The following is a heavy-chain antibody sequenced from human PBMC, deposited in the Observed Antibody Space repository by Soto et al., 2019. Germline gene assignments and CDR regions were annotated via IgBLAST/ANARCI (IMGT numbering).Heavy chain of an antibody. CDR3: AHTKDSSGFLTS. V-gene: IGHV2-5*01. CDR1: GFSLSVYGVR. J-gene: IGHJ5*02. Sequence: GPTLVNPTQTLTLTCSFSGFSLSVYGVRVIWFRQPPGETLEWLALIHWNDDKRYSPYLKSRLTITKDTSKNQVVLTLTNLDPLDTGTYFCAHTKDSSGFLTSWGQGILVTVSS. CDR2: IHWNDDK. D-gene: IGHD3-22*01.